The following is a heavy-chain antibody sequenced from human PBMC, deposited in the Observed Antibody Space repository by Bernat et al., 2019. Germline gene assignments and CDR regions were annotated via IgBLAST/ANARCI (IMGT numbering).Heavy chain of an antibody. D-gene: IGHD2-21*02. Sequence: EVQLVESGGGLVQPGRSLRLPCTASGFTFGDYAMSWFRQAPGKGLEWVGFIKSKAYGGNTDYPASVKGRLTISRDDSKSIAYLQMNSLKTEDTAVYYCTRVGPYCGGDCYDNWFDPWGQGTLVTVSS. J-gene: IGHJ5*02. CDR1: GFTFGDYA. CDR3: TRVGPYCGGDCYDNWFDP. CDR2: IKSKAYGGNT. V-gene: IGHV3-49*03.